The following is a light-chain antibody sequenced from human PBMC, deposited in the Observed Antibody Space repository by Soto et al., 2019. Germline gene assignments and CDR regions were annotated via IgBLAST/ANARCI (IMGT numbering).Light chain of an antibody. CDR1: SSDVGGYDS. V-gene: IGLV2-8*01. J-gene: IGLJ1*01. CDR2: DVD. CDR3: TSYAGSNTLV. Sequence: QSALTQPPSASGSPGQSVTISCSGTSSDVGGYDSVSWYQHHPGKVPKLIIFDVDKWPSGVPDRFSGFKSGNTASLTVSGLRAEDEADYYCTSYAGSNTLVFGPATKVTVL.